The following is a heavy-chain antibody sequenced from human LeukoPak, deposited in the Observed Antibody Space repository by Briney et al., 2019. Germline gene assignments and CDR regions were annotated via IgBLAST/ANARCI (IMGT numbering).Heavy chain of an antibody. CDR1: GGSISSYY. D-gene: IGHD3-3*01. CDR3: ARGGDYDFWSGYTYYYYMDV. J-gene: IGHJ6*03. V-gene: IGHV4-4*07. CDR2: IYTSGST. Sequence: PSETLSLTCTVSGGSISSYYWSWIRQPAGKGLEWIGRIYTSGSTNYNPSLKSRVTMSVDTSKNQLSLKLSSVTAADTAVYYCARGGDYDFWSGYTYYYYMDVWGKGTTVTVSS.